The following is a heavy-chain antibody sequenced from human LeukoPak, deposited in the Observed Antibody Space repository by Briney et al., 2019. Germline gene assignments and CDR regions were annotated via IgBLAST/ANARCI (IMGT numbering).Heavy chain of an antibody. CDR3: AKMGVVPAAVYYYMDV. Sequence: PGGSLRLSCAASGFTFSSYAMSWVRQAPGKGLEWVSAISGSGGSTYYADSVKGRFTISRDNSKNTLYLQMNSLRAEDTAVYYCAKMGVVPAAVYYYMDVWGKGTTVTVSS. V-gene: IGHV3-23*01. CDR1: GFTFSSYA. CDR2: ISGSGGST. J-gene: IGHJ6*03. D-gene: IGHD2-2*01.